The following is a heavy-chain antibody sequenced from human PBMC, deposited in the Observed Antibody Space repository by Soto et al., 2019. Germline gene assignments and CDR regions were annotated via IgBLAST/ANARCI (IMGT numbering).Heavy chain of an antibody. Sequence: GGSLRLSCAASGFTFSSYAMSWVRQAPGKGLEWVSVISGSGVITYYEDSVKGRFTISRDKSKNTLYLQMNSLRAEDTAVYFCAKDMEMTGSCTNGLCWTLDYWGPGTMVTVSS. J-gene: IGHJ4*02. CDR3: AKDMEMTGSCTNGLCWTLDY. CDR1: GFTFSSYA. D-gene: IGHD2-8*01. CDR2: ISGSGVIT. V-gene: IGHV3-23*01.